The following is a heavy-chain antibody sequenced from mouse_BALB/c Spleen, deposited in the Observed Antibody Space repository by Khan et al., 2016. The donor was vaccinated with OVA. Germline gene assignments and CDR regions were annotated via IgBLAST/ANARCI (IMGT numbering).Heavy chain of an antibody. CDR2: IGSGGTYI. V-gene: IGHV5-9-3*01. J-gene: IGHJ4*01. CDR1: GFTLSRYA. Sequence: EVQLVESGGGLVKPGGSLKVSCAVSGFTLSRYAMSWVRQTPEKRLEWVATIGSGGTYIYYPDSVKGRFTISRDIAENTLYLQMSSLRSEDTAMYYCSRSDGYYGRGAMDYWCQGTSVTVSS. D-gene: IGHD2-3*01. CDR3: SRSDGYYGRGAMDY.